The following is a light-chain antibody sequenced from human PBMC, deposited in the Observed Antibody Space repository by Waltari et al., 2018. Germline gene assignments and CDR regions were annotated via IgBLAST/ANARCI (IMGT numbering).Light chain of an antibody. CDR2: AAP. J-gene: IGKJ1*01. V-gene: IGKV3-20*01. CDR1: QSVSRA. Sequence: EIVLTQSPGTLSLSPGERATLACRAGQSVSRALAWYQQKPGQAPRRLIYAAPTRATGVPDRFSGSGSGTDFSLTISRLDPEDFAVYYCQHYVNLPVTFGQGTKVEI. CDR3: QHYVNLPVT.